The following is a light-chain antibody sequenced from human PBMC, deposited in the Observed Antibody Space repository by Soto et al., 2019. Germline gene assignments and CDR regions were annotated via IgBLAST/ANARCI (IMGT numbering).Light chain of an antibody. CDR1: QNVNNK. Sequence: EIVMTQSPATLSVSPGERATLSCRASQNVNNKIAWYQQRPGQAPRLLIYGASTRATGIPARFSGSGSGTDFTLTISSLQSEDFAVYFCQQYDNWPPYTFGQGTKLEMK. CDR3: QQYDNWPPYT. V-gene: IGKV3-15*01. J-gene: IGKJ2*01. CDR2: GAS.